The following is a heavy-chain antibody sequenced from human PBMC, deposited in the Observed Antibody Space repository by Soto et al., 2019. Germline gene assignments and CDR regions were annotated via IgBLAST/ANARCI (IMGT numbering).Heavy chain of an antibody. D-gene: IGHD3-22*01. Sequence: PSETLSLTCTASGGSISSSSYYWGWIRQPPGKGLEWIGNVYYGGSTYYNPSLKSRATISVETSKSQFSLKLSSVTAADTAVYYCAGGDYYHSSGYYFYYYTMDVWGQGTTVTVSS. CDR3: AGGDYYHSSGYYFYYYTMDV. J-gene: IGHJ6*02. CDR1: GGSISSSSYY. V-gene: IGHV4-39*01. CDR2: VYYGGST.